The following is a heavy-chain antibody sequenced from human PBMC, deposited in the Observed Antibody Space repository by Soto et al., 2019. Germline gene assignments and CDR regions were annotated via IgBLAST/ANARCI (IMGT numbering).Heavy chain of an antibody. CDR3: AKVSSSWYAGFFDL. CDR2: ISYDGSNK. V-gene: IGHV3-30*18. CDR1: GFTFSSYG. D-gene: IGHD6-13*01. Sequence: GGSLRLSCAASGFTFSSYGMRWVRQAPGKGLEWVAVISYDGSNKYYADSVKDRLTISRDNSKSTLYLQIHTLRAEDTAVYYCAKVSSSWYAGFFDLWGQGTLVTVSS. J-gene: IGHJ4*02.